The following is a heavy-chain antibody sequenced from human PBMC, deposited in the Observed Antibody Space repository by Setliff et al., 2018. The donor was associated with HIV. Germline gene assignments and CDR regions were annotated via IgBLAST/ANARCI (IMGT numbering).Heavy chain of an antibody. J-gene: IGHJ4*02. CDR1: GGAFSSYA. V-gene: IGHV1-69*05. CDR3: ARGQVVGYTYSGIEL. D-gene: IGHD5-18*01. CDR2: IIPIFGTA. Sequence: SVKVSCKASGGAFSSYALSWVRQAPGQGLEWMGGIIPIFGTANYAQTFQGRVSITTDESTSTTYMELSSLRSDDTAVYYCARGQVVGYTYSGIELWGQGTLVTVSS.